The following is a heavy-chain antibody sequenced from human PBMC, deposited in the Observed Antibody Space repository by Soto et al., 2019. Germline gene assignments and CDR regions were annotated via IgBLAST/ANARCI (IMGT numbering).Heavy chain of an antibody. Sequence: GGSLRLSCAASGFTFSSYWMSWVRQAPGKGLEWVANIKQDGSEKYYVDSVKGRFTISRDNAKNSLYLQMNSLRAEDTAVYYCARDQAWGLSGLDYWGQGTLVTVSS. J-gene: IGHJ4*02. CDR3: ARDQAWGLSGLDY. D-gene: IGHD3-16*01. V-gene: IGHV3-7*01. CDR2: IKQDGSEK. CDR1: GFTFSSYW.